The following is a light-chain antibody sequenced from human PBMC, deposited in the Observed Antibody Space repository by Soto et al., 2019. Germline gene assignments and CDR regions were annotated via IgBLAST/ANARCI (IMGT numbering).Light chain of an antibody. CDR3: QQYYCTPT. V-gene: IGKV4-1*01. CDR1: QSVLYSSNNKNN. J-gene: IGKJ4*01. Sequence: DIVMTQSPDSLAVSLGERATINCKSSQSVLYSSNNKNNLAWYQQKPGQPPKLLIYWASTRESGVPDRFSGSGSGTDFTLTISCLQAEDVAVYYCQQYYCTPTFGGGTKVESK. CDR2: WAS.